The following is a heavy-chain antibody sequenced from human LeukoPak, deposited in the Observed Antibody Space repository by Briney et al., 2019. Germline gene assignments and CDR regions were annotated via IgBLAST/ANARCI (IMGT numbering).Heavy chain of an antibody. D-gene: IGHD2-21*01. CDR3: AREGAHSKKTYNWFDP. V-gene: IGHV1-69*01. J-gene: IGHJ5*02. CDR1: GGTFSSYA. CDR2: IIPIFGTA. Sequence: SAKVSCKASGGTFSSYAISWVRQAPGQGLEWMGGIIPIFGTANYAQKFQGRVTITADESTSTAHMELSSLRSEDTAVYYCAREGAHSKKTYNWFDPWGQGTLVTVSS.